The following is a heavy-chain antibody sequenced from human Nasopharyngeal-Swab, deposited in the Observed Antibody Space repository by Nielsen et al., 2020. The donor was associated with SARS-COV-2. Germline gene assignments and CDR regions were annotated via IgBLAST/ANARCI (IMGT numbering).Heavy chain of an antibody. CDR3: TRGLTGHIVQWNPSPY. CDR1: GFSITTYG. Sequence: GESLKISCAASGFSITTYGVNWVRQTPGKGLEWVSSISELGSGIYYADSVRRRFSISRDTSKNTVYLQMNTLRADDTALYFCTRGLTGHIVQWNPSPYWGQGTLVTVSS. CDR2: ISELGSGI. V-gene: IGHV3-23*01. D-gene: IGHD1-14*01. J-gene: IGHJ4*02.